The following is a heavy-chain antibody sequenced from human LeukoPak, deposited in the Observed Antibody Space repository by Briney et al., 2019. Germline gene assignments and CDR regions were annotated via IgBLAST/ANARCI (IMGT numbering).Heavy chain of an antibody. Sequence: SETLSLTCTVSGGSISSSSYYWGWLRQPPGKGLEWIGSIYCSGSTYYNPSLKSRVTISVDTSKNQFSLKLSSVTAADTAVYYCARLSSSGWSKGYYYYYGMDVWGQGTTVTVSS. V-gene: IGHV4-39*01. J-gene: IGHJ6*02. CDR2: IYCSGST. CDR3: ARLSSSGWSKGYYYYYGMDV. D-gene: IGHD6-19*01. CDR1: GGSISSSSYY.